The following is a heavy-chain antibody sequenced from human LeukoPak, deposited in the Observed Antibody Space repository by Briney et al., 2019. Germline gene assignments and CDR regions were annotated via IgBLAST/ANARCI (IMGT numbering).Heavy chain of an antibody. CDR1: RGSISGGGYC. CDR3: ARDRQQLVRGDHFDY. D-gene: IGHD6-13*01. V-gene: IGHV4-30-2*01. CDR2: IYHSGST. J-gene: IGHJ4*02. Sequence: PPESLSLTCAVSRGSISGGGYCWSWVRQPRRKCLGWLVYIYHSGSTYSTPSLKSRVTISVDTSKNQFSPKLSSVTAADTAVYYCARDRQQLVRGDHFDYWGQGTLVTVSS.